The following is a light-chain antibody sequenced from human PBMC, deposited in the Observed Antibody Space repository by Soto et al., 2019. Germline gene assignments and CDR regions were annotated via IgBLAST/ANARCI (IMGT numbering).Light chain of an antibody. V-gene: IGKV3-15*01. J-gene: IGKJ5*01. CDR3: QQYSSSPS. Sequence: EIVMKQSPTTLSVSPGERATLSCLASQSVSTNSAWYQQKPGQVPSLLIYGASTRASGIPARFSGSGSGTEFTLTIGSLQSEDFAVYYCQQYSSSPSFGQGTRLEIK. CDR1: QSVSTN. CDR2: GAS.